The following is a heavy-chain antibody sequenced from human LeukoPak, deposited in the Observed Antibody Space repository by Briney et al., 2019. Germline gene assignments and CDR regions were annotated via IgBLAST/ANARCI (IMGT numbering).Heavy chain of an antibody. J-gene: IGHJ5*02. CDR3: ATRGCSSTSSGNSNWFDP. D-gene: IGHD2-2*01. V-gene: IGHV1-24*01. CDR2: FDPEDGET. Sequence: ASVKVSCKVSGYTLTELSMHWVRQAPGKGLEWMGGFDPEDGETIYAQKFQGRVTMTEDTSTDTAYMELSSLRSEDTAVYYCATRGCSSTSSGNSNWFDPWGQGTLVTVS. CDR1: GYTLTELS.